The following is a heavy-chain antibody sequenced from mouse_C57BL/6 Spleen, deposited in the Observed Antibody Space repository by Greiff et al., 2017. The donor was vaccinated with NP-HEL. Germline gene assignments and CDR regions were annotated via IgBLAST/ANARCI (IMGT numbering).Heavy chain of an antibody. D-gene: IGHD3-2*02. CDR2: INYDGSST. J-gene: IGHJ3*01. CDR1: GFTFSDYY. Sequence: EVKLVESEGGLVQPGSSMKLSCTASGFTFSDYYMAWVRQVPEKGLEWVANINYDGSSTYYLDSLKSRFIISRDNAKNILYLQMSSLKSEDTATYYCARDQGSSGYGGFAYWGQGTLVTVSA. V-gene: IGHV5-16*01. CDR3: ARDQGSSGYGGFAY.